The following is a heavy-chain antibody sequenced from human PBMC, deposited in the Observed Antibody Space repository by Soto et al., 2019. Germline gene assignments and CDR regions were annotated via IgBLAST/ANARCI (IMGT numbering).Heavy chain of an antibody. CDR1: GGSISGYY. V-gene: IGHV4-59*08. D-gene: IGHD5-12*01. J-gene: IGHJ4*02. CDR2: IYYSGST. Sequence: PSETLSLTSTVPGGSISGYYWRWIRQPPGKGLEWIGYIYYSGSTYYNPSLKSRVTISVDTSKNQFSLKLSSVTAADTAVYYCARVGGWLQLDYWGQGTLVTVSS. CDR3: ARVGGWLQLDY.